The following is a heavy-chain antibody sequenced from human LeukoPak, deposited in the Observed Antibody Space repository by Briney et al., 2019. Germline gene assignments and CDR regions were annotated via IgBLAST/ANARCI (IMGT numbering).Heavy chain of an antibody. V-gene: IGHV5-51*01. CDR2: IYPGDSDT. CDR3: ERRGYCSGGSCYYFDY. Sequence: GESLKISCKGSGYSFTSYWIGWGRQMPGKGLGWMGIIYPGDSDTRYSPSCRGQVTTPADKSGRTAYLQWRSLNAADTAMYYCERRGYCSGGSCYYFDYWGQGTLVTVSS. J-gene: IGHJ4*02. D-gene: IGHD2-15*01. CDR1: GYSFTSYW.